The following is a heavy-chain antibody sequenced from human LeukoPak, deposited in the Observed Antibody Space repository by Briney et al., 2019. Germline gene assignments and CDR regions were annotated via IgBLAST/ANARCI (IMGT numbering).Heavy chain of an antibody. D-gene: IGHD2-2*01. CDR2: ISAYNGNT. CDR1: GYTFTSYG. CDR3: ARGGRLAVVVPAATRAYYMDV. V-gene: IGHV1-18*01. J-gene: IGHJ6*03. Sequence: GASVKVSCTASGYTFTSYGISWVRQAPGQGLEWMGWISAYNGNTNYAQKLQGRVTMTTDTSTSTAYMELRSLRSDDTAVYYCARGGRLAVVVPAATRAYYMDVWGKGTTVTISS.